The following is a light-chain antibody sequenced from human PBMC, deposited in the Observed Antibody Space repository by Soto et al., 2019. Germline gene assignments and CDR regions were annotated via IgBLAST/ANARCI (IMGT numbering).Light chain of an antibody. CDR1: QSVSSGS. V-gene: IGKV3-20*01. CDR2: GAS. Sequence: EIVLTQSPGTLSLSPGEVATLSCRASQSVSSGSLAWYQQKPGQAPRLLIYGASSRATGIPDRFSGSGSGTDFTLTISRLEPEDFAVYYCQQYGSSLFTVGRGTKVDIK. CDR3: QQYGSSLFT. J-gene: IGKJ3*01.